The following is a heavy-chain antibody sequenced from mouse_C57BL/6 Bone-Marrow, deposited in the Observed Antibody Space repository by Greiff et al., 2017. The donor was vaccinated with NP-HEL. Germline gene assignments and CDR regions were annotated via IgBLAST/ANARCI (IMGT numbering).Heavy chain of an antibody. CDR2: ISDGGSYT. CDR3: AREGDGNYVDY. V-gene: IGHV5-4*01. Sequence: DVHLVESGGGLVKPGGSLKLSCAASGFTFSSYAMSWVRQTPEKRLEWVATISDGGSYTYYPDNVKGRFTISRDNAKNNLYLQMSHLKSEDTAMYYCAREGDGNYVDYWGQGTTLTVSS. CDR1: GFTFSSYA. D-gene: IGHD2-1*01. J-gene: IGHJ2*01.